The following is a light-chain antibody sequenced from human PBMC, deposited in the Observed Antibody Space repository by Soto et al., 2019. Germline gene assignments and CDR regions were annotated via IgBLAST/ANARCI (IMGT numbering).Light chain of an antibody. Sequence: DIPMTQSPSSLSASVGDRVTITCRASQSISSNLNWYQQKPGKAPKLLIYAASILQSGVPSRFSGSGSGTDFTLTISSLQPEDFATYYCQQSYSTPPTFGQGTKVELK. CDR3: QQSYSTPPT. CDR1: QSISSN. V-gene: IGKV1-39*01. CDR2: AAS. J-gene: IGKJ1*01.